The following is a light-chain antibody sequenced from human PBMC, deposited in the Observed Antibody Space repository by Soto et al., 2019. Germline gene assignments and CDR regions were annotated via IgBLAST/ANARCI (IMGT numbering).Light chain of an antibody. CDR1: QSISSW. V-gene: IGKV1-5*03. J-gene: IGKJ1*01. Sequence: DIQMTQSPSTLSASVGARVTITGRASQSISSWLAWYQQKPGKAPKLLIYKASSLESGVPSRFSGSGSGTEFTLTISSLQPDDFATYYCQQYNEKWTFGQGTKVDIK. CDR3: QQYNEKWT. CDR2: KAS.